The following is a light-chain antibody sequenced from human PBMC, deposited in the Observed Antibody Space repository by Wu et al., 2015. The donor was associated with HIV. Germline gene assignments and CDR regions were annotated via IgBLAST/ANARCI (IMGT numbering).Light chain of an antibody. CDR1: QDIGIY. V-gene: IGKV1-8*01. J-gene: IGKJ4*01. CDR3: QQYDVFPFT. Sequence: AIQLTQSPSSLSASTGDKVTITCRASQDIGIYLGWYQQKPGRAPKLMIYGASTLESGVPSRFTGSGSGTHFSLTITCLQSEDFATYYCQQYDVFPFTFGGGTRWTSN. CDR2: GAS.